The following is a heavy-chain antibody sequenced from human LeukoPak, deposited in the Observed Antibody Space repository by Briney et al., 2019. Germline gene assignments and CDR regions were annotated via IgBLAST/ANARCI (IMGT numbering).Heavy chain of an antibody. Sequence: GGSLRLSCAASGFTFTNYAMSWVRQAPGKGLEWVSTISTSGDNTYYAASVKGRFTISRDTSKNTLYLQMNSLRADDTALYYCAKLTIEGNIVLAPWGQGTLVTVSS. V-gene: IGHV3-23*01. CDR3: AKLTIEGNIVLAP. J-gene: IGHJ5*02. D-gene: IGHD2-21*01. CDR2: ISTSGDNT. CDR1: GFTFTNYA.